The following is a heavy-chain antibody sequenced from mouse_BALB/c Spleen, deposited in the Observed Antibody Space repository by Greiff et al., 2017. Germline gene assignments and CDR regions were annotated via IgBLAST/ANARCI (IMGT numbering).Heavy chain of an antibody. CDR1: GYTFTSYY. CDR2: IYPGNVNT. CDR3: ARRLGGAYYFDY. J-gene: IGHJ2*01. V-gene: IGHV1S56*01. Sequence: QVQLQQSGPELVKPGASVRISCKASGYTFTSYYIHWVKQRPGQGLEWIGWIYPGNVNTKYNEKFKGKATLTADKSSSTAYMQLSSLTSEDSAVYFCARRLGGAYYFDYWGQGTTLTVSS.